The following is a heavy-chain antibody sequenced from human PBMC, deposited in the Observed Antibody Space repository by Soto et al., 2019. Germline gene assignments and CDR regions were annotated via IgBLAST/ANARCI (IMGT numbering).Heavy chain of an antibody. V-gene: IGHV1-69*13. CDR1: GGTFSSHG. CDR2: IIPVFGRA. D-gene: IGHD3-16*01. Sequence: SVKVSCKAPGGTFSSHGITWVRQAPGQGLEWMGGIIPVFGRATYAQKFQGRVTIIADESTSTAYMELSSLRSEDTAVYYCARDNFGVKFFDVWGRGTLVTVSS. CDR3: ARDNFGVKFFDV. J-gene: IGHJ2*01.